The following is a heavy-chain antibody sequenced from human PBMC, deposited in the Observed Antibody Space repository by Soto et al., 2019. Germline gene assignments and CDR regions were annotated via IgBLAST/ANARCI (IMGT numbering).Heavy chain of an antibody. V-gene: IGHV3-30*18. CDR3: AKDNNGDAFDI. D-gene: IGHD1-1*01. J-gene: IGHJ3*02. Sequence: GGSLRLSCAASGFTFSSHGMHWVRQAPGKGLEWVAVISYDGSNKYYADSVKGRFTISRDNSKNTLYLQMNSLRAEDTAVYYCAKDNNGDAFDIWGQGTMVTVSS. CDR2: ISYDGSNK. CDR1: GFTFSSHG.